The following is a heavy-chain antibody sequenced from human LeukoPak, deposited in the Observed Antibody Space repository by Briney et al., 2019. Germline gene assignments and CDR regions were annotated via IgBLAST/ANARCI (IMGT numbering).Heavy chain of an antibody. V-gene: IGHV1-18*01. CDR2: FSAYNGNT. CDR1: GYTFTSYG. CDR3: ARDSRIAARGCYYYGMDV. Sequence: ASVKVSCKASGYTFTSYGISWVRQAPGQGLEWMGWFSAYNGNTNYAQKLQGRVTMTTDTSTSTAYMELRSLRSDDTAVYYCARDSRIAARGCYYYGMDVWGQGTTVTVSS. D-gene: IGHD6-6*01. J-gene: IGHJ6*02.